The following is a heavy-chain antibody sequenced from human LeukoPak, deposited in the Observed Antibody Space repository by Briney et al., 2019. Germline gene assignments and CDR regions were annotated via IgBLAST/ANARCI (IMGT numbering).Heavy chain of an antibody. CDR3: ARDLGYYYGSGSYYVY. Sequence: WASVKVSCKASGYTFTSYGISWVRQAPGQGLEWMGWISAYNGNTNYAQKLQGRVTMTTDTSTSTAYMELRSLRSDDTAVYYCARDLGYYYGSGSYYVYWGQGTLVTVSS. CDR1: GYTFTSYG. D-gene: IGHD3-10*01. J-gene: IGHJ4*02. V-gene: IGHV1-18*01. CDR2: ISAYNGNT.